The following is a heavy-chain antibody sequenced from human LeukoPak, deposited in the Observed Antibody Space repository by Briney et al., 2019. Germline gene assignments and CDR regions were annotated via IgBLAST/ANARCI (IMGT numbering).Heavy chain of an antibody. CDR2: ISWDGGST. J-gene: IGHJ4*02. D-gene: IGHD5-12*01. CDR3: AKSGYSGYDDYYFDY. CDR1: GFTFDDYT. V-gene: IGHV3-43*01. Sequence: GGSLRLSCAASGFTFDDYTMHWVRQAPGKGLEWVSLISWDGGSTYYADSVKGRFTTSRDNSKNSLYLQMNSLRTEDTALYYCAKSGYSGYDDYYFDYWGQGTLVTVSS.